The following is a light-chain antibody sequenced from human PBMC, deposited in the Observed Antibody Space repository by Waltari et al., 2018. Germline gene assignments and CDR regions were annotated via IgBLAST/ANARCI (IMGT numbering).Light chain of an antibody. V-gene: IGKV4-1*01. CDR3: QQYYSTPLT. Sequence: DIVMTQSPDSLAVSLGERATIKCKSSQNLLYSGNNKNYLAWFQQKPRQPPRLLIYWATTRDPGVPDRFSGSGSGTDFTLTISTLQAEDVAVYYCQQYYSTPLTFGGGTTVEIK. J-gene: IGKJ4*01. CDR2: WAT. CDR1: QNLLYSGNNKNY.